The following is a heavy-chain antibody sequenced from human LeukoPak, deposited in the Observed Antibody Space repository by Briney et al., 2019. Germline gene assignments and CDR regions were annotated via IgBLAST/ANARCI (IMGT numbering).Heavy chain of an antibody. J-gene: IGHJ5*02. CDR3: ARGGVVVVAALNWFDP. V-gene: IGHV4-31*03. D-gene: IGHD2-15*01. Sequence: PSETLSLTCTVSGGSISSGGYSWSWIRQHPGKGLEWIGYIYYSGSTYYNPSLKSRVTISVDTSKNQFSLKLSSVTAAGTAVYYCARGGVVVVAALNWFDPWGQGTLVTVSS. CDR1: GGSISSGGYS. CDR2: IYYSGST.